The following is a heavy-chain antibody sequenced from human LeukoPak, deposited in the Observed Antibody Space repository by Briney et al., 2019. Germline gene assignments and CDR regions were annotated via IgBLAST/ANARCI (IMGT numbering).Heavy chain of an antibody. CDR3: ASSWELSTFDY. D-gene: IGHD1-26*01. CDR2: MNSNSGNT. J-gene: IGHJ4*02. V-gene: IGHV1-8*01. CDR1: GYTFTSYD. Sequence: ASVKVSCKASGYTFTSYDINWVRQATGQGLEWMGWMNSNSGNTGYAQKFQGRVTMTRNTSISTAYMELSRLRSDDTAVYYCASSWELSTFDYWGQGTLVTVSS.